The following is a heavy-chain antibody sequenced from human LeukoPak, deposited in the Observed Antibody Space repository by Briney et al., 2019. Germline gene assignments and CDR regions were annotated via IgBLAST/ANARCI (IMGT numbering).Heavy chain of an antibody. V-gene: IGHV3-23*01. J-gene: IGHJ4*02. CDR1: GFTFSTFA. Sequence: GGSLRLSCAASGFTFSTFAMYWVRQAPGKGLEWVSGISNSGGSTYYADSVKGRFTISRDNSKNTLYLQMNSLRAEDTALYYCAKGLERESRLDSWGQGTLVTVSS. CDR3: AKGLERESRLDS. D-gene: IGHD1-1*01. CDR2: ISNSGGST.